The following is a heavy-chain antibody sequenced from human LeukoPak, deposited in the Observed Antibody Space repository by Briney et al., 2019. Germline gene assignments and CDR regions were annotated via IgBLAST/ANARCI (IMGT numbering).Heavy chain of an antibody. J-gene: IGHJ4*02. V-gene: IGHV3-33*05. D-gene: IGHD6-19*01. CDR2: ISYDGSNK. CDR3: AKDQYSSGWYFDY. Sequence: PGGSLRLSCAASGFTFSSYGMHWVRQAPGKGLEWVAVISYDGSNKYYADSVKGRFTISRDNSKNTLYLQMNSLRVEDTAIYYCAKDQYSSGWYFDYWGQGTLVTVSS. CDR1: GFTFSSYG.